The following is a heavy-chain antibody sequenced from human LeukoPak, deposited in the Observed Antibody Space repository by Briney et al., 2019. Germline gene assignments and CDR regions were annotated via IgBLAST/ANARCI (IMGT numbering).Heavy chain of an antibody. CDR1: GYTFTSYY. Sequence: ASVTVSCKASGYTFTSYYMHWVRQAPGQGLEWMGIINPSGGSTSYAQKFQGRVTMTRDTSTSTVYMELSSLRSEDTAVYYCARDSMFPHYGMDVWGQGTTVTVSS. J-gene: IGHJ6*02. D-gene: IGHD3-10*02. V-gene: IGHV1-46*01. CDR3: ARDSMFPHYGMDV. CDR2: INPSGGST.